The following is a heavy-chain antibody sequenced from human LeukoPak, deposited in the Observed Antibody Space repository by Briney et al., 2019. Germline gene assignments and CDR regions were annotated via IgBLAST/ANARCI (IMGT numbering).Heavy chain of an antibody. J-gene: IGHJ4*02. CDR1: GFVFRRYW. CDR2: TNTAGTIT. CDR3: VREAMFDRSLDQ. D-gene: IGHD3-22*01. V-gene: IGHV3-74*01. Sequence: GGALRLYCEVSGFVFRRYWMHWVPQVPGKGLVWVARTNTAGTITTYADSVQGRFTMSRDNGQEKLFLQLTSLRVEDTAVYFCVREAMFDRSLDQWGQGTLVTVSS.